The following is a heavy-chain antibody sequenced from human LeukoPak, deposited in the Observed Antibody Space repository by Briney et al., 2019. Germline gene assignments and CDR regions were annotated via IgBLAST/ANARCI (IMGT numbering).Heavy chain of an antibody. V-gene: IGHV4-39*01. D-gene: IGHD2-21*02. J-gene: IGHJ4*02. CDR1: GDSISRSSYY. CDR2: IYYSGSI. Sequence: PSETLPLTCSVSGDSISRSSYYWAWIRQSPGKGLEWIGSIYYSGSIHYSSSFKSRLTMSVDTSQNQFSLHLSSVTVADTAIYYCARNSSTTLDRIRTAIGFDHWGRGTQVTVSS. CDR3: ARNSSTTLDRIRTAIGFDH.